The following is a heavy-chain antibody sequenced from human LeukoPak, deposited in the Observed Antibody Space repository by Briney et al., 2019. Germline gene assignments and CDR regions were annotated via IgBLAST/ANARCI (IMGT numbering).Heavy chain of an antibody. D-gene: IGHD6-19*01. CDR3: ARESETSGWYDY. Sequence: GGSLRLSCAAPGFIFDNYAIHWVRQAPGKGLEWVSLISGDGGSTFYADSVRGRFTISRDNTRKSLSLQMSSLRSEDTTLYYCARESETSGWYDYWGQGTLVTVSS. V-gene: IGHV3-43*02. J-gene: IGHJ4*02. CDR2: ISGDGGST. CDR1: GFIFDNYA.